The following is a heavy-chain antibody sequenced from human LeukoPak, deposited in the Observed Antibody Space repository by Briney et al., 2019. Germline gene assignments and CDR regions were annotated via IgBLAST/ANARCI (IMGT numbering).Heavy chain of an antibody. D-gene: IGHD3-9*01. CDR2: IIPVLGAA. V-gene: IGHV1-69*13. J-gene: IGHJ4*02. Sequence: GASVKVSCKASGGFLNTHAITWVRQAPGEGLEWLGGIIPVLGAAHSAQSFQGRVTITADESTSTAYMELSSLRSEDTAVYYCARGGPGYDILTGYFDYWGQGTLVTVSS. CDR1: GGFLNTHA. CDR3: ARGGPGYDILTGYFDY.